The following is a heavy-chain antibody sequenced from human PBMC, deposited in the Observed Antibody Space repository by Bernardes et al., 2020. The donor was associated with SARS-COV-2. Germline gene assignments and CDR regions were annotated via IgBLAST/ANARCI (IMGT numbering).Heavy chain of an antibody. J-gene: IGHJ4*02. CDR3: AREGFLFDAGFDY. Sequence: GGSLRLSCAASGFTFSNYWMSWVRQGPGKGLEWVANINRDGSERYYVDSVKGRFIISRDNAKNSLFLQLDRLRAEDTAVYYCAREGFLFDAGFDYWGQGTLVTVSS. CDR2: INRDGSER. V-gene: IGHV3-7*01. D-gene: IGHD2-15*01. CDR1: GFTFSNYW.